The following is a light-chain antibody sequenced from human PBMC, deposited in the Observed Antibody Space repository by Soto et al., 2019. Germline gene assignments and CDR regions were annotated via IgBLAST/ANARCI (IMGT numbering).Light chain of an antibody. J-gene: IGKJ4*01. V-gene: IGKV3-11*01. CDR1: QSVSSN. Sequence: EIVLTQSPATLSLSPGERATLSCRASQSVSSNLACYQQKPGQAPRLLNFDGSNRAAGIPPRFSGSGSGTDFTLTISSLAPEDFAIYYCQQRSDWPLSFGGGTKVEIK. CDR2: DGS. CDR3: QQRSDWPLS.